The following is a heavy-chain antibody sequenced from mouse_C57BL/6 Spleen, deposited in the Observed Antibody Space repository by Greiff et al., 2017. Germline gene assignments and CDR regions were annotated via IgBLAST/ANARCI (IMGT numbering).Heavy chain of an antibody. CDR3: ASYYNGSSLDD. CDR2: INPSSGYT. V-gene: IGHV1-4*01. CDR1: GYTFTRYT. Sequence: VKVVESGAELARPGASVKMSCKASGYTFTRYTMHWVKQRHGTGLAWIGYINPSSGYTKYNQKFKDKATLTADKSCSTADMQRSSLTSEDSAVYYCASYYNGSSLDDWGQGTTLTVSS. D-gene: IGHD1-1*01. J-gene: IGHJ2*01.